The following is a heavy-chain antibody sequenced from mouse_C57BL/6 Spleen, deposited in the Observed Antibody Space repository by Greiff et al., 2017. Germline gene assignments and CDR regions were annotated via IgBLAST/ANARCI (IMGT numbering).Heavy chain of an antibody. CDR1: GFTFSDYG. CDR2: ISSGSSTI. CDR3: ARRRWMDY. Sequence: EVQVVASGGGLVKPGGSLILSCAASGFTFSDYGMHWVRQAPEKGLEWVAYISSGSSTIYYADTVKGRFTISRDNAKNTLVLQMTSLRSEDTAMYYCARRRWMDYWGQGTSVTVSS. V-gene: IGHV5-17*01. J-gene: IGHJ4*01.